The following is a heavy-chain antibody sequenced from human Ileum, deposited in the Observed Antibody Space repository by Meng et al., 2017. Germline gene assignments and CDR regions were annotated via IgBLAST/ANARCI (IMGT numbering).Heavy chain of an antibody. V-gene: IGHV4-4*02. CDR2: IHHSDGT. CDR1: GDFIKYGYW. Sequence: SETLSLTCTVSGDFIKYGYWWSWVRQSPGKGLEWIAEIHHSDGTHYNPSLESRVTISLDKSRNQFSLKLTSVTAADTAVYFCARNAAYCMDYWAQGIAVTVSS. CDR3: ARNAAYCMDY. D-gene: IGHD3-16*01. J-gene: IGHJ4*02.